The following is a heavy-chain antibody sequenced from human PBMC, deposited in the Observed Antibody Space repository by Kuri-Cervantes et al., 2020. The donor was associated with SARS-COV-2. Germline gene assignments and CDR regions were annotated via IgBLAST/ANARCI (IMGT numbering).Heavy chain of an antibody. CDR1: GGSISSYY. J-gene: IGHJ4*02. CDR2: IYYNGN. CDR3: ARATSFTSVYYFFDS. Sequence: SETLSLTSTVSGGSISSYYWTWVRQPPGKGLEFIGYIYYNGNGYNPSLESRVTISLETSRNQFSLRLTSVTPADTAVYYCARATSFTSVYYFFDSWGQGNLVTVS. V-gene: IGHV4-59*01. D-gene: IGHD6-25*01.